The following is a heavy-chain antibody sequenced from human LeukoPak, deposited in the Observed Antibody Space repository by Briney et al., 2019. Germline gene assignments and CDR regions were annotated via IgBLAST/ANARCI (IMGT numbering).Heavy chain of an antibody. CDR3: ARGRAYDYVWGSYHKEYYYYYYGMDV. CDR1: GYTFTGYY. D-gene: IGHD3-16*02. Sequence: ASVKVSCKASGYTFTGYYMHWVRQAPGQGLEWMGWINPNSGGTNYAQKFQGWVTMTRDTSISTAYMELSRLRSDDTAVYYCARGRAYDYVWGSYHKEYYYYYYGMDVWGQGATVTVSS. V-gene: IGHV1-2*04. CDR2: INPNSGGT. J-gene: IGHJ6*02.